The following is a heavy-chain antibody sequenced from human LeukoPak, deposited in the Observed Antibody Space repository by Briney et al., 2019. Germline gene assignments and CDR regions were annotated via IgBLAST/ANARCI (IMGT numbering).Heavy chain of an antibody. CDR1: GGTFSSYA. Sequence: ASVKVSCKASGGTFSSYAISWVRQAPGQGLEWMGWISAYNGNTNYAQKLQGRVTMTTDTSTSTAYMELRSLRSDDTAVYYCARFYCSSTSCYTEYNWFDPWGQGTLVTVSS. J-gene: IGHJ5*02. CDR2: ISAYNGNT. D-gene: IGHD2-2*02. V-gene: IGHV1-18*01. CDR3: ARFYCSSTSCYTEYNWFDP.